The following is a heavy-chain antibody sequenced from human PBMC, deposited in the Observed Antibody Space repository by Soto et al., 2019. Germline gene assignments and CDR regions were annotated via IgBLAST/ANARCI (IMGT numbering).Heavy chain of an antibody. J-gene: IGHJ4*01. V-gene: IGHV1-3*01. D-gene: IGHD7-27*01. CDR3: ASDSWVRGSNKWGFDY. CDR1: GYTFTNHA. Sequence: QVQLVQSGAEVKKPGASVKVSCKASGYTFTNHAIYWVRQAPGQRLEWMGWINAGNGNTKYSQTFQGRVTLTRDTSASTAYMELSSLRSEDTAVYYCASDSWVRGSNKWGFDYWGQGPRVTVSS. CDR2: INAGNGNT.